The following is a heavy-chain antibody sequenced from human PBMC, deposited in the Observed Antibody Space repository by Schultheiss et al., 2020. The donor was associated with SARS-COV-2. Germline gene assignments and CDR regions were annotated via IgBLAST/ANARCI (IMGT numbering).Heavy chain of an antibody. J-gene: IGHJ4*02. CDR3: ARGNDFVYFFDS. D-gene: IGHD3-3*01. V-gene: IGHV4-30-2*01. CDR2: IYHSGNT. Sequence: SQTLSLTCAVSGGSISSGGYSWSWIRQPPGKGLEWIGYIYHSGNTNYNPSLQSRVTISVDESKNQFSLKLTSVTAADTAIYYCARGNDFVYFFDSWGQGTLVTVSS. CDR1: GGSISSGGYS.